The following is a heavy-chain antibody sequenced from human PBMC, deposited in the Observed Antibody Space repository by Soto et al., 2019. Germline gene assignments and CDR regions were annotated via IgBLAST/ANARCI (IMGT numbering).Heavy chain of an antibody. CDR3: AKGSSGWYERFDY. CDR2: ISGSGGST. Sequence: EVQLLESGGGLVQPGGSLSLSCAASGFTFSSYAMSWVRQAPGKGLEWVSAISGSGGSTYYVDSVKGRFTISRDNSKNTLYLQMNSLRAEDTAVYYCAKGSSGWYERFDYWGQGTLVTVSS. CDR1: GFTFSSYA. J-gene: IGHJ4*02. D-gene: IGHD6-19*01. V-gene: IGHV3-23*01.